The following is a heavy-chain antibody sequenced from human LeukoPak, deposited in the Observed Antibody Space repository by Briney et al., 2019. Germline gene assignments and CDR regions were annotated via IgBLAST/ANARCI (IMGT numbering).Heavy chain of an antibody. D-gene: IGHD3-3*01. CDR2: INTDGRTT. CDR1: GFSFSSYW. Sequence: GGSLRLSCAASGFSFSSYWMNWVRRAPGKGLVWVAHINTDGRTTTYADSVKGRFTVARDNAKNTLYLQMNSLRGEDTAVYYCAKSNQRAVRLLEWLNDAFDIWGQGTMVTVSS. V-gene: IGHV3-74*01. CDR3: AKSNQRAVRLLEWLNDAFDI. J-gene: IGHJ3*02.